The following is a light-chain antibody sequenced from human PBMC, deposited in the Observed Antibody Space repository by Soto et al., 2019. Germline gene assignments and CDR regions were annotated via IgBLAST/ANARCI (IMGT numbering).Light chain of an antibody. J-gene: IGLJ1*01. CDR2: DVS. Sequence: QSDLTQPASVSGSPGQSITISCTGTSSDVGGYDYVSWYQQHPGKAPKLIIYDVSNRPSGLSNRFSGSKSGNTASLTISGLPTEDEADYFCSSYRSSGTSYVFGTGTKVTVL. CDR1: SSDVGGYDY. V-gene: IGLV2-14*01. CDR3: SSYRSSGTSYV.